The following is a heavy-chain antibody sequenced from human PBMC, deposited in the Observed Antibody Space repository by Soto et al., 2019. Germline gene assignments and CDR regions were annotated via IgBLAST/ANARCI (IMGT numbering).Heavy chain of an antibody. V-gene: IGHV3-23*01. CDR1: GFTFRIYA. Sequence: GGSLRLSCAASGFTFRIYAMSWVRQAPGKGLEWVSTISGDGGTSYADFVRGRFIISRDNSKNTLYLQMNSLRAEDTAIYYCAKDAPGSGWLSDYWGQGTRVTVSS. D-gene: IGHD3-22*01. J-gene: IGHJ4*02. CDR3: AKDAPGSGWLSDY. CDR2: ISGDGGT.